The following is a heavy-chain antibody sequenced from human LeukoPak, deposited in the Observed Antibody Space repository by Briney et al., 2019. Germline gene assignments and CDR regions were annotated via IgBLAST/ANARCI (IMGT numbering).Heavy chain of an antibody. V-gene: IGHV3-7*01. CDR3: ARDGSSWYVGH. CDR1: GFTFNNYW. CDR2: IKEDGSEK. D-gene: IGHD6-13*01. Sequence: GSLRLSCAASGFTFNNYWMSWVRQAPGKGLEWVANIKEDGSEKWYVDSVKGRFTISRDNAKNSLYLQMNSLRAEDTAVYYCARDGSSWYVGHWGQGTLVTVSS. J-gene: IGHJ4*02.